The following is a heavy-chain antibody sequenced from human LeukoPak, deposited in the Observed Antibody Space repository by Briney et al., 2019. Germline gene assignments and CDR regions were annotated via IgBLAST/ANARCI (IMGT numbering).Heavy chain of an antibody. D-gene: IGHD2-2*01. CDR3: ARGRDCSSTSCYRRFEFDY. Sequence: ASVKVSCKASGYTFTGYYMHWVRQAPGQGLEWMGWINPNSGGTDYAQKFQGRVTMTRDTSISTAYMELSRLRSDDTAVYYCARGRDCSSTSCYRRFEFDYWGQGTLVTVSS. CDR1: GYTFTGYY. CDR2: INPNSGGT. J-gene: IGHJ4*02. V-gene: IGHV1-2*02.